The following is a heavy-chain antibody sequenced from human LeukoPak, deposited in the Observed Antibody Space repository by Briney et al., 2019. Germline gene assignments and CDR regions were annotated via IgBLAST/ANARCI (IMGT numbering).Heavy chain of an antibody. CDR1: EFTFSDYW. V-gene: IGHV3-7*01. CDR3: ATYDNWVAGDV. Sequence: PGGSLRLSCAASEFTFSDYWMSGGREAPGKGPGWGANIKKDGSDDHYVVSVRGRFTVSRDNAKNSLFLQMNSLRVEDTAVYYCATYDNWVAGDVWGQGTSVSVSS. CDR2: IKKDGSDD. D-gene: IGHD1-1*01. J-gene: IGHJ6*02.